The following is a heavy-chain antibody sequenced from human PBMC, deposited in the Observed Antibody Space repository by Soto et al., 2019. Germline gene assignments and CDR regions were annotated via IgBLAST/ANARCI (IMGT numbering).Heavy chain of an antibody. CDR2: IWYDGSNK. V-gene: IGHV3-33*01. J-gene: IGHJ4*02. CDR3: ARDGGVLVPAATLIDY. CDR1: GFTFSSYG. Sequence: QVQLVESGGGVVQPGRSLRLSCAASGFTFSSYGMHWVRQAPGKGLEWVAVIWYDGSNKYYADSVKGRFTISRDNSKNPLYLQMNSLRAEDTAVYYCARDGGVLVPAATLIDYWGQGTLVTVSS. D-gene: IGHD2-2*01.